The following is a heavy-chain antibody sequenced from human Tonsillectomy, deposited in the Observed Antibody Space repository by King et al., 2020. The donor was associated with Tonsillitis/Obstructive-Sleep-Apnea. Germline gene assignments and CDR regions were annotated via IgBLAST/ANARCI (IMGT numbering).Heavy chain of an antibody. CDR1: GGSISSSSYY. D-gene: IGHD2-2*01. V-gene: IGHV4-39*01. J-gene: IGHJ3*02. Sequence: LQLQESGPGLVKPSETLSLTCTVSGGSISSSSYYWGWIRQPPGKGLEWIGSIYYSGSTYYNPSLKSRVTISVDTSKNQFSLKLSSVTAADTAVYYCAGTSRCSSTSCFAFDIWGQGTMVTVSS. CDR3: AGTSRCSSTSCFAFDI. CDR2: IYYSGST.